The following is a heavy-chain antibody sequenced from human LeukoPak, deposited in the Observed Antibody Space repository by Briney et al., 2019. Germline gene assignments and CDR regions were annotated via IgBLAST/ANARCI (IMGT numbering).Heavy chain of an antibody. CDR3: ATVGRYGSGEKYMDV. CDR1: GYTLTELS. D-gene: IGHD3-10*01. CDR2: FYPEDGET. V-gene: IGHV1-24*01. J-gene: IGHJ6*03. Sequence: ASVKVSCKVSGYTLTELSMHWVRQAPGKGLEWMGGFYPEDGETIYAQKFQGRVTMTRDTSISTAYMELSRLRSDDTAVYYCATVGRYGSGEKYMDVWGKGTTVTVSS.